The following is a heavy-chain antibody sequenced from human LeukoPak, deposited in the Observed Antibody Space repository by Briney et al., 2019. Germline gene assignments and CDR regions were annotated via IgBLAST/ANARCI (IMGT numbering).Heavy chain of an antibody. J-gene: IGHJ4*02. CDR1: VFTFSDYY. D-gene: IGHD4-17*01. V-gene: IGHV3-11*01. CDR3: ATHSSDYGDYTLDY. CDR2: ISSSGSTI. Sequence: GGSLRLSCAGPVFTFSDYYMSWIRQAPGKGLEWVSYISSSGSTIYYADSVKGRFIISRDNAKNSLYLQMNSLRAEDTAVYYCATHSSDYGDYTLDYWGQGTLVTVSS.